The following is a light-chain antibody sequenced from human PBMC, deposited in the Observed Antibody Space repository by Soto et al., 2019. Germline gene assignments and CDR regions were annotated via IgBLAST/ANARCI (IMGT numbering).Light chain of an antibody. V-gene: IGKV1-39*01. J-gene: IGKJ2*02. CDR2: AAS. CDR1: QSISNY. CDR3: QHYGSSLPCT. Sequence: DMEMTQSPSSLSAFVGDRVTITCRASQSISNYLNWYQHKPGKVPKLLIYAASSLQSGVPTRFSGSGSGTDFTLTINSLQPEDFATYYCQHYGSSLPCTFGQGTKLEIK.